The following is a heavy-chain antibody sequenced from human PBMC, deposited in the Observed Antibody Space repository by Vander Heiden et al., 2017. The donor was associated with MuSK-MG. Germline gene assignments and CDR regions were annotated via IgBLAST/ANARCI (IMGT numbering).Heavy chain of an antibody. CDR1: GGPFTNYA. CDR3: ARDLTRRGGSYYYYMDV. Sequence: QFQLVQSGAEMMKPGSSVKVSCKASGGPFTNYAISWVRQAPGQGLEWMGGIIPGLNIATYGQKFQDRLSITADRSTTTAYMELSSLTSDDTAVYFCARDLTRRGGSYYYYMDVWGQGTTVSVSS. J-gene: IGHJ6*03. CDR2: IIPGLNIA. V-gene: IGHV1-69*10. D-gene: IGHD3-10*01.